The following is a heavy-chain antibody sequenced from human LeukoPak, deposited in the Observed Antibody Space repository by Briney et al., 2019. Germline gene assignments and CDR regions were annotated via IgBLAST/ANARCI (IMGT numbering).Heavy chain of an antibody. J-gene: IGHJ4*02. D-gene: IGHD5-24*01. CDR2: ISWNSGSI. CDR1: GFTSDDYA. Sequence: GGSLRLSCAASGFTSDDYAMHWVRQAPGKGLEWVSGISWNSGSIGYADSVKGRFTISRDNAKNSLYLQMNSLRAEDTALYYCAKGPVDGYNYGLDYWGQGTLVTVSS. CDR3: AKGPVDGYNYGLDY. V-gene: IGHV3-9*02.